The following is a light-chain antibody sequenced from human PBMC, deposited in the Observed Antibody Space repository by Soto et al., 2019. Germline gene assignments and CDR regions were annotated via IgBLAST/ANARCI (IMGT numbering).Light chain of an antibody. CDR2: GAS. CDR1: QSVSSSY. CDR3: QQYGSSPLT. V-gene: IGKV3-20*01. J-gene: IGKJ1*01. Sequence: EIVLTQSPGTLYLSPGERATLSCRASQSVSSSYLAWYQQKPGQAPRLLIYGASSRATGIPDRFSGSGSGTDLTLTISRLEPEDFAVYYCQQYGSSPLTFGQGTKVEIK.